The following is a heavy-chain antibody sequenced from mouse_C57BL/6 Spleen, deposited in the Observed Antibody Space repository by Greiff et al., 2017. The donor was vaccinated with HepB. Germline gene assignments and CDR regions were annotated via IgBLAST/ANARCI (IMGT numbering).Heavy chain of an antibody. CDR2: IDPETGGT. V-gene: IGHV1-15*01. CDR1: GYTFTDYE. D-gene: IGHD3-2*02. Sequence: QVQLQQSGAELVRPGASVTLSCKASGYTFTDYEMHWVKQTPVHGLEWIGAIDPETGGTAYNQKFKGKAILTADKSSSTAYMELRSLTSEDSAVYYCTLDGSGGFAYWGQGTLVTVSA. J-gene: IGHJ3*01. CDR3: TLDGSGGFAY.